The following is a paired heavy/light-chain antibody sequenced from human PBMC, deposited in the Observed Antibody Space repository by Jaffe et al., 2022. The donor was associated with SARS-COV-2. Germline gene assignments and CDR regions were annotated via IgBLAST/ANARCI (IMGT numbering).Heavy chain of an antibody. CDR1: GGSISSGDYY. CDR2: IYYSGST. J-gene: IGHJ4*02. V-gene: IGHV4-30-4*01. CDR3: AREGYYDSSGYYVGPDY. D-gene: IGHD3-22*01. Sequence: QVQLQESGPGLVKPSQTLSLTCTVSGGSISSGDYYWSWIRQPPGKGLEWIGYIYYSGSTYYNPSLKSRVTISVDTSKNQFSLKLSSVTAADTAVYYCAREGYYDSSGYYVGPDYWGQGTLVTVSS.
Light chain of an antibody. CDR3: SSYTSSSTLPYV. Sequence: QSALTQPASVSGSPGQSITISCTGTSSDVGGYNYVSWYQQHPGKAPKLMIYEVSNRPSGVPDRFSGSKSGNTASLTISGLQAEDEADYYCSSYTSSSTLPYVFGTGTKVTVL. CDR2: EVS. CDR1: SSDVGGYNY. J-gene: IGLJ1*01. V-gene: IGLV2-14*01.